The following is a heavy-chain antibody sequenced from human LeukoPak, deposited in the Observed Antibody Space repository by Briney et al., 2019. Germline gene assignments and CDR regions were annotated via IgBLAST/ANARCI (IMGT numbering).Heavy chain of an antibody. V-gene: IGHV1-69*13. Sequence: ASVKVSCKASGGTFSSYATSWVRQAPGQGLEWMGGIIPIFGTANYAQKFQGRVTITADESTSTAYMELSSLRSEDTAVYYCARGGRREFQHWGQGTLVTVSS. CDR3: ARGGRREFQH. CDR2: IIPIFGTA. D-gene: IGHD2-15*01. J-gene: IGHJ1*01. CDR1: GGTFSSYA.